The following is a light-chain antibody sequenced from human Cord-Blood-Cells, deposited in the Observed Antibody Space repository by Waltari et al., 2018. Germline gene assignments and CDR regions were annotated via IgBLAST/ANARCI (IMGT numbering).Light chain of an antibody. Sequence: QSALTQPASVSGSPGQSITISCPGTSRDVGSYNLVSWYQQHPGKAPKLMIYEGSKRPSGVSNRFSGSKSGNTASLTISGLQAEDEADYYCCSYAGSVVFGGGTKLTVL. CDR1: SRDVGSYNL. CDR3: CSYAGSVV. J-gene: IGLJ2*01. V-gene: IGLV2-23*01. CDR2: EGS.